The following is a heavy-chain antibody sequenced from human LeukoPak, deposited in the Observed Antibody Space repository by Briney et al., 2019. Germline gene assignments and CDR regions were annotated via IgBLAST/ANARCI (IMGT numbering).Heavy chain of an antibody. D-gene: IGHD3-10*01. CDR3: AGAVGGDGSGSL. J-gene: IGHJ4*02. Sequence: SEILSLTCNVSGDSISTYYWSWIRQPPGKGLEWIGYIYYRVTSDYNPSLKSRITMSVDMYMRQICLKLGSVTAADTAVYYCAGAVGGDGSGSLWGPGTLVTVSS. V-gene: IGHV4-59*01. CDR1: GDSISTYY. CDR2: IYYRVTS.